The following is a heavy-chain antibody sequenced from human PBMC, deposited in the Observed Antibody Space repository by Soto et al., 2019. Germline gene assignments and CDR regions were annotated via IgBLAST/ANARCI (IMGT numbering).Heavy chain of an antibody. CDR1: GGSISTDY. CDR3: ARHWDLGSLAY. D-gene: IGHD3-16*01. CDR2: IYYGGSI. J-gene: IGHJ4*02. Sequence: QVQLQESGPGLVKPSETLSLTCTVSGGSISTDYWSWIRQSPGKGLEWIGYIYYGGSINYNPSLESRVAISVDTSKNQFSLKMTSVTAAATAVYYCARHWDLGSLAYWGQGTLVTVSS. V-gene: IGHV4-59*08.